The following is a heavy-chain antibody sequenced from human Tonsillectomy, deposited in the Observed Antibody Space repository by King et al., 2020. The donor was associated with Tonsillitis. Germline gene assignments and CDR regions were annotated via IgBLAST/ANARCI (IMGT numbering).Heavy chain of an antibody. CDR1: GGSFSGYY. Sequence: VQLQQWGAGLLKPSETLSLTCAVYGGSFSGYYWSWIRQPPGKGLEWIGEINHSGSTNYNPSLKSRVTISVDTSKNQFSLKLSSVTAADTALYYCARGPISGYALDYWGQGTLVTVSS. CDR3: ARGPISGYALDY. D-gene: IGHD3-22*01. V-gene: IGHV4-34*01. J-gene: IGHJ4*02. CDR2: INHSGST.